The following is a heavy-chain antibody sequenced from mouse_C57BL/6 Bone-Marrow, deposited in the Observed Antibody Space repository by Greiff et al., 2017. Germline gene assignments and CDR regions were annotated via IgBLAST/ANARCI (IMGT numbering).Heavy chain of an antibody. J-gene: IGHJ3*01. CDR2: IDPSDSYT. D-gene: IGHD1-1*01. CDR1: GYTFSSYW. Sequence: VQLQQPGAELVKPGASVKLSCKASGYTFSSYWMQWVKQRSGQGLEWIGEIDPSDSYTNYNQKFKGTATLTVDPSSSTAYKQLSRLTSEDSAVYSCAREDYYYGSGAWFAYWGQGTLVTVSA. CDR3: AREDYYYGSGAWFAY. V-gene: IGHV1-50*01.